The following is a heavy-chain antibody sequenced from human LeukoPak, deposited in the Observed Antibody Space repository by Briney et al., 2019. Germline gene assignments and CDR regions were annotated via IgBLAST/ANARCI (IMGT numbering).Heavy chain of an antibody. Sequence: GGSLRLSCAASGLTFSSYAMSWVRQAPGKGLEWVSAISGSGGSTYYADSVKGRFTISRDNSKNTLYLQMNSLRAEDTAVYYCAKDVEGYCSGGSCSYFDYWGQGTLVTVSS. CDR2: ISGSGGST. V-gene: IGHV3-23*01. D-gene: IGHD2-15*01. CDR3: AKDVEGYCSGGSCSYFDY. CDR1: GLTFSSYA. J-gene: IGHJ4*02.